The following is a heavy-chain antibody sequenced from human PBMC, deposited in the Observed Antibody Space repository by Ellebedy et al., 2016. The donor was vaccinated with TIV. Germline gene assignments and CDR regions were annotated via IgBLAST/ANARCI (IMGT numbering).Heavy chain of an antibody. CDR1: GYDFSTYW. CDR3: ASTYPSSGWSGEYFQY. J-gene: IGHJ1*01. CDR2: IYPGDSDT. V-gene: IGHV5-51*01. Sequence: GESLKISCKGSGYDFSTYWIGWVRQMPGKGLDWMGIIYPGDSDTRYSPSFQGQVTISADKSITTAYLQWSSLTASDTAMYFCASTYPSSGWSGEYFQYWGQGTLVTVSS. D-gene: IGHD6-19*01.